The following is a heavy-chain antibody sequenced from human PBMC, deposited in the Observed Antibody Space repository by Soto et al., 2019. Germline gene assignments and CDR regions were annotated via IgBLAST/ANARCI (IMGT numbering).Heavy chain of an antibody. Sequence: LRISCAASGFTFSSYWMSWVRQAPGRGLEWVANIKQDGSEKYYVDSVKGRFTISRDNAKNSLYLQMNSLRAEDTAVYYCARDWAPDSGPFDYWGQGTLVTVSS. CDR3: ARDWAPDSGPFDY. J-gene: IGHJ4*02. CDR1: GFTFSSYW. CDR2: IKQDGSEK. D-gene: IGHD3-10*01. V-gene: IGHV3-7*03.